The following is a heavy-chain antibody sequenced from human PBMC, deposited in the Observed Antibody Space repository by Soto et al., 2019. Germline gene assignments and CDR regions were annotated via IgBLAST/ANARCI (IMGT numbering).Heavy chain of an antibody. J-gene: IGHJ3*02. CDR3: ARGGPGELYDFWTNYAFDT. D-gene: IGHD3-3*01. CDR1: GFTFSSYW. V-gene: IGHV3-74*01. Sequence: GSLRLSCAASGFTFSSYWMHWVRQAPGKGLVWVSRINSDGSSTSYADSVRGRFTISRDHSQNTLYLQMDSLRADDTALYYCARGGPGELYDFWTNYAFDTWGQGTMVTVSS. CDR2: INSDGSST.